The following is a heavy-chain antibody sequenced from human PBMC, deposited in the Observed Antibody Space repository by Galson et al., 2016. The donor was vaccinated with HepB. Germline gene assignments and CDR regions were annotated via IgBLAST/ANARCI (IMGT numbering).Heavy chain of an antibody. CDR2: INQDGGET. V-gene: IGHV3-7*03. D-gene: IGHD5-12*01. CDR3: AKIRWISHFHN. CDR1: GFMFSSFW. Sequence: SLRLSCAASGFMFSSFWMSWVRQAPGKGLEWVANINQDGGETYYVDSVMGRFTISRDNAKNSLFLQMTSLRAEDTAVYYCAKIRWISHFHNWGQGILVTVSS. J-gene: IGHJ4*02.